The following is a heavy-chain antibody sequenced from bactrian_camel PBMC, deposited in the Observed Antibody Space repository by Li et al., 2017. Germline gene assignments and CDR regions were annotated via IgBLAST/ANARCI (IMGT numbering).Heavy chain of an antibody. Sequence: VQLVESGGGLVQPGGSLRLSCAASGFTFSSYAMSWVRQAPGKGLEWVSAINSGGGSTYYADSVKGRFTISRDNAKNTFYLQMNSLKPEDTAMYYCAANRVVGFPPGTADFKSWGQGTQVTVS. D-gene: IGHD5*01. CDR1: GFTFSSYA. J-gene: IGHJ6*01. V-gene: IGHV3S40*01. CDR3: AANRVVGFPPGTADFKS. CDR2: INSGGGST.